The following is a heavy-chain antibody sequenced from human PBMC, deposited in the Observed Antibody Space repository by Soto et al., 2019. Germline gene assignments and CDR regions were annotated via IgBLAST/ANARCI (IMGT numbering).Heavy chain of an antibody. V-gene: IGHV1-69*12. CDR1: GGTFSSYA. Sequence: QVQLVQSGAEVKKPGSSVKVSCKASGGTFSSYAISWVRQAPGQGLEWMGGIIPIFGTANYAQKFQGRVTITADESTSTAYMELSSLRSEDTAVYYCARGYDLAYCGGDCSYFQHWGQGTLVTVSS. CDR2: IIPIFGTA. CDR3: ARGYDLAYCGGDCSYFQH. J-gene: IGHJ1*01. D-gene: IGHD2-21*02.